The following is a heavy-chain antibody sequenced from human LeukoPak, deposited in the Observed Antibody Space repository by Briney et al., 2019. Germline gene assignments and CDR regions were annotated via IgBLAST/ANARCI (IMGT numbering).Heavy chain of an antibody. D-gene: IGHD3-10*01. Sequence: AGGSLRLSCAASGFTFSSYWIHWVRQAPGKGLVWVSRINSDGSSTSYADSVKGRFTISRDNAKNTLYLQTNSLRAEDTAVYYCASFGSGSYYNPDYWGQGTLVTVSS. V-gene: IGHV3-74*01. J-gene: IGHJ4*02. CDR3: ASFGSGSYYNPDY. CDR2: INSDGSST. CDR1: GFTFSSYW.